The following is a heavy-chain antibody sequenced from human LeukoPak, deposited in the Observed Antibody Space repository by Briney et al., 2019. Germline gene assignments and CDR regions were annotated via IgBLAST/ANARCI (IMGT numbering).Heavy chain of an antibody. CDR3: ANRLLRSGTGAFDI. D-gene: IGHD1-1*01. J-gene: IGHJ3*02. CDR1: GDSIISGNW. CDR2: VSHGGAAHDSMAT. V-gene: IGHV4-38-2*01. Sequence: SETLSLTCGVSGDSIISGNWWSWVRQPPGKGLEWIGSVSHGGAAHDSMATFYNPSLKSRVTMSVDTSKNQFSLRLTSVTAADTALYFCANRLLRSGTGAFDIWGLGTVVVVSS.